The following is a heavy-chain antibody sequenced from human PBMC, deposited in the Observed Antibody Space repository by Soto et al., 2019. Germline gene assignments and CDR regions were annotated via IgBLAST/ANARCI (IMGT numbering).Heavy chain of an antibody. V-gene: IGHV4-59*08. CDR2: IYYSGST. CDR1: GGSISSYY. D-gene: IGHD3-3*01. J-gene: IGHJ3*02. Sequence: QVQLQESGPGLVKPSETLSLTCTVSGGSISSYYWSWIRQPPGKGLEWIGYIYYSGSTNYNPSLKSRVTISVDTSKNHFSLKLSSVTAADTAVYYCASGRSYEGSSYNFWSGYLGAFDIWGQGTMVTVSS. CDR3: ASGRSYEGSSYNFWSGYLGAFDI.